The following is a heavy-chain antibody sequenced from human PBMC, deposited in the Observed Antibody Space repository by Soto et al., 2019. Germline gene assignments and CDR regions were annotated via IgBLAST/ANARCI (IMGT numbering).Heavy chain of an antibody. D-gene: IGHD3-3*01. Sequence: GASVKVSCKASGYTFTSYDINWVRQATGQGLEWMGWMNPNSGNTGYAQKFQGRVTMTRNTSISTAYMELSSLGSEDTAVYYCARGRWYDFWSGYSNDAFDIWGQGTMVTVSS. CDR3: ARGRWYDFWSGYSNDAFDI. CDR1: GYTFTSYD. J-gene: IGHJ3*02. V-gene: IGHV1-8*01. CDR2: MNPNSGNT.